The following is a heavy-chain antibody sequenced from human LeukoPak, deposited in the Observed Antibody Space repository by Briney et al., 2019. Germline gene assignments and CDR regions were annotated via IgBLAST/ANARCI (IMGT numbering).Heavy chain of an antibody. CDR1: GGSISSGGYY. D-gene: IGHD3-3*01. CDR3: ARRNSWSGHSFDY. CDR2: IYYSGST. V-gene: IGHV4-31*03. Sequence: SQTLSLTCTVSGGSISSGGYYWSWIRQYPGKGLEWIGYIYYSGSTYYNPSLKSRVTISVDTSKKQFSLKLSSVNAADTAVYYCARRNSWSGHSFDYWGQGTLVTVAS. J-gene: IGHJ4*02.